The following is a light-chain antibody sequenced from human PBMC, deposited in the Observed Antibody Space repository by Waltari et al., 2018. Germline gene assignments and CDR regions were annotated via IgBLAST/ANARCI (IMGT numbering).Light chain of an antibody. CDR2: EGT. CDR3: SSYTGSTTLLV. J-gene: IGLJ2*01. Sequence: QSALTQPASVSGSPGQSITISCTGTTSDIGNPDHVSWYQQHPGKAPKLLIYEGTNRPSGVSTRFSGSKSGSTASLTISGLQADDEAHYYCSSYTGSTTLLVFGGGTDLTVL. CDR1: TSDIGNPDH. V-gene: IGLV2-14*01.